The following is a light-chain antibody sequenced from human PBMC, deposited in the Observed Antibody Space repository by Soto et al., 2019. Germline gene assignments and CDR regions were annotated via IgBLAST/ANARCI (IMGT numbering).Light chain of an antibody. CDR3: MQAIQTPFT. V-gene: IGKV2-28*01. CDR1: QSLLHSNVYNY. J-gene: IGKJ3*01. CDR2: LGS. Sequence: DIVMTQSPLSLPVTPGEPASISCRSSQSLLHSNVYNYLDWYLQKPGQSPQLLIYLGSNRASGVPDRFSGSGSGTDFTLKISRVEAEDVGVYYCMQAIQTPFTFGPGTKVDIK.